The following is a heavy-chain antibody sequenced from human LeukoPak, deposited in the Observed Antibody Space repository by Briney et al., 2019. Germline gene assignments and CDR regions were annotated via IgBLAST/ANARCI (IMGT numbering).Heavy chain of an antibody. CDR3: ARAKTLVVVAAMGY. D-gene: IGHD2-15*01. CDR2: MNPNSGNP. CDR1: GYTFTSYD. V-gene: IGHV1-8*01. J-gene: IGHJ4*02. Sequence: ASVKVSCKASGYTFTSYDINWVRQATGQGVEWMGWMNPNSGNPGYAQKFQGRVTMTRNTSISTAYMELSSLRSEDTAVYYCARAKTLVVVAAMGYWGQGTLVTVSS.